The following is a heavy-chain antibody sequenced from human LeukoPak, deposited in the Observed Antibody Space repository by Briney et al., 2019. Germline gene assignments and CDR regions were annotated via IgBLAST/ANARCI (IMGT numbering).Heavy chain of an antibody. Sequence: AAGSLSCYCAGSGFTFSSFEMSWLRQAPGNGPEWFSYISSSGITIYYADSMMGRFTISIDNCNNTLYLERGSLRAATMAVYSFARGPPRRLRSLAYYYMDVWGKGTTVTVSS. D-gene: IGHD3-3*01. V-gene: IGHV3-48*03. CDR1: GFTFSSFE. CDR2: ISSSGITI. CDR3: ARGPPRRLRSLAYYYMDV. J-gene: IGHJ6*03.